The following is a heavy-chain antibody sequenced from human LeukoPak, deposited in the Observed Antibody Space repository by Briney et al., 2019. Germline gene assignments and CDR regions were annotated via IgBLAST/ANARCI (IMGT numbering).Heavy chain of an antibody. CDR1: GFTFSSYA. J-gene: IGHJ4*02. Sequence: GGSLRLSSAASGFTFSSYAMHWVRQAPGQGLEWVAVISYDGSNKYYADSVKGRFTISRDNSKNTLYLQMNSLRAEDTAVYYCARDTSAAGNLDYWGQGTLVTVSS. V-gene: IGHV3-30-3*01. D-gene: IGHD6-13*01. CDR2: ISYDGSNK. CDR3: ARDTSAAGNLDY.